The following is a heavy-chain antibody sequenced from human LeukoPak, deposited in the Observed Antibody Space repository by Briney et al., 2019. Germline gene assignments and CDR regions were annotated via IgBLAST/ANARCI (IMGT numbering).Heavy chain of an antibody. J-gene: IGHJ6*02. V-gene: IGHV4-59*08. D-gene: IGHD3-3*01. CDR3: ARQQPSDYFFYGMDV. CDR1: GDSISVYY. Sequence: SETLSLTCTVSGDSISVYYWSWIRQPPGKGLEWIGYIYYSGTTNYNPPLRRRVTISVDTSKTQSSLNLSSVTAADTAVYYCARQQPSDYFFYGMDVWGPGTTVIVSS. CDR2: IYYSGTT.